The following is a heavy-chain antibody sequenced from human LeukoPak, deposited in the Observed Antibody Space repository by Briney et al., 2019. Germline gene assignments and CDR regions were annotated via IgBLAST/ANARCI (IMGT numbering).Heavy chain of an antibody. CDR3: ARGRGGFGYYDSSGFDY. CDR2: IYHSGST. Sequence: SETLSLTCAVSGGSISSGGYSWSWIRQPPGKGLEWIGNIYHSGSTYYNPSLKSRVTISVDRSKKQFPLKLSSVTAADTAVYYCARGRGGFGYYDSSGFDYWGQGTLVTVSS. D-gene: IGHD3-22*01. J-gene: IGHJ4*02. CDR1: GGSISSGGYS. V-gene: IGHV4-30-2*01.